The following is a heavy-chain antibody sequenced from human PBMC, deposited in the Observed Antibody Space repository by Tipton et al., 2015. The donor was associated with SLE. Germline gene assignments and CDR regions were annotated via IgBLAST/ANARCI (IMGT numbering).Heavy chain of an antibody. V-gene: IGHV3-53*05. Sequence: SLRLSCAASGFTVSNKYMNWVRQAPGKGLEWVSVIYSGGSTYYADSVKGRFTISRDNSKNTLFLQMNSLRAEDTAVYYCARSLTYYYDSSGLLGYWGQGTLVTVSS. CDR1: GFTVSNKY. J-gene: IGHJ4*02. CDR3: ARSLTYYYDSSGLLGY. CDR2: IYSGGST. D-gene: IGHD3-22*01.